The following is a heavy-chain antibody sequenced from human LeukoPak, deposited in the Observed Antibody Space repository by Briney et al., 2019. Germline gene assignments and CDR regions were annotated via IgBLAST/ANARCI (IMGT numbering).Heavy chain of an antibody. V-gene: IGHV3-11*04. D-gene: IGHD3-22*01. CDR1: GFTFSDYY. CDR2: ISSSSNTI. CDR3: ARGDTPYHYDRAVGVSDY. Sequence: PGGSLRLSCAASGFTFSDYYMSWIRQAPGKGLEWVSYISSSSNTIYYADSVKGRFTISRDNAKNSLYLQMNSLRAEDTAVYYCARGDTPYHYDRAVGVSDYWGQGTLVTVSS. J-gene: IGHJ4*02.